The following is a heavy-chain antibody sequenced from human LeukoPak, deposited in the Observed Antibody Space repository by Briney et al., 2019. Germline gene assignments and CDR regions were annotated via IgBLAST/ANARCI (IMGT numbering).Heavy chain of an antibody. CDR2: VYTSGIT. CDR1: GGFINSYY. V-gene: IGHV4-4*07. CDR3: ARHNGFDRGYYYYIDV. J-gene: IGHJ6*03. Sequence: SETLSLTCTVSGGFINSYYWSWIRQPAGKVLEWIGRVYTSGITNYNPSLKSRITMSVDTSKNQFSLKLTSVTAADTAVYYCARHNGFDRGYYYYIDVWGKGTTVTVS. D-gene: IGHD3-9*01.